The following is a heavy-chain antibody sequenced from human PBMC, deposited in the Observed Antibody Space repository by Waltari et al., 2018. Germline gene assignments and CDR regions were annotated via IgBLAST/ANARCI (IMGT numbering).Heavy chain of an antibody. D-gene: IGHD3-10*01. J-gene: IGHJ4*02. CDR3: ATAWGYYGSGSYYH. Sequence: QVQLVQSGAEVKKPGSSVKVSCKASGGTFSSYAISWVRQAPGQGREWMGGISPISGTANDAQKCRCRVTMNADESTSTAYMELISLRSEDTAVYYCATAWGYYGSGSYYHWGQGTLVTVSS. CDR1: GGTFSSYA. V-gene: IGHV1-69*13. CDR2: ISPISGTA.